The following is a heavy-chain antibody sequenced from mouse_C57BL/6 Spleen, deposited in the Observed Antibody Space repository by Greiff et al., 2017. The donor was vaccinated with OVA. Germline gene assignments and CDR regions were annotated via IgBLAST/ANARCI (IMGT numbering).Heavy chain of an antibody. V-gene: IGHV1-80*01. D-gene: IGHD1-1*01. CDR2: IYPGDGDT. Sequence: VQLQQSGAELVKPGASVKISCKASGYAFSSYWMNWVKQRPGKGLEWIGQIYPGDGDTNYNGKFKGKATLTADKSSSPAYMQLSSLTSEDSAVYFCARLGLRLTWFAYWGQGTLVTVSA. CDR3: ARLGLRLTWFAY. J-gene: IGHJ3*01. CDR1: GYAFSSYW.